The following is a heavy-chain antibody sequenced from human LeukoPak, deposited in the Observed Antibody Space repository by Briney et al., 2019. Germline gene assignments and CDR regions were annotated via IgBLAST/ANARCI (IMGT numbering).Heavy chain of an antibody. Sequence: GGSLRLSCAASGFTFSSYSMNWVRQAPGKGLEWVSSISSSSSYIYYADSVKGRFTISRDNAKNSLYLQMNSLRAEDTAVYYCARAIVGATTFDYWGQGTLVTVPS. V-gene: IGHV3-21*01. D-gene: IGHD1-26*01. CDR2: ISSSSSYI. J-gene: IGHJ4*02. CDR1: GFTFSSYS. CDR3: ARAIVGATTFDY.